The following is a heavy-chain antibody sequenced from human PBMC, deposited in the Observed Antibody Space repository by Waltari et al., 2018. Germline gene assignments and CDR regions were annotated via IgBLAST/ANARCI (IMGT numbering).Heavy chain of an antibody. CDR3: TTDTVSSGYYYYYGMDV. J-gene: IGHJ6*02. D-gene: IGHD3-22*01. CDR1: GFTFSNAW. V-gene: IGHV3-15*01. CDR2: IKSKTDGWTT. Sequence: EVQLVESGGGLVKPGGYLRLSCAASGFTFSNAWMSWVRQAPGKGLEWVGRIKSKTDGWTTDYAAPVKGRFTISRDDSKNTLYLQMNSLKTEDTAVYYCTTDTVSSGYYYYYGMDVWGQGTTVTVSS.